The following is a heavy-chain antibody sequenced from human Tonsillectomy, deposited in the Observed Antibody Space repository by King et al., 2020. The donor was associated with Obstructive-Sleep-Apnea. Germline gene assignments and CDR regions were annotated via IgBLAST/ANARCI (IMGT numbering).Heavy chain of an antibody. D-gene: IGHD3-9*01. CDR3: ARESPTANYDLLTFDY. CDR1: GGTFSNYA. Sequence: FQLVQSGAEVKKPGSSGKVSCKASGGTFSNYALSWVRQAPGQGLEWMGRIIPFPGIANYAQNFPGRVTITADRSTTLAYMELSSLRSEDTAVYYCARESPTANYDLLTFDYWGQGTLVTVSS. V-gene: IGHV1-69*04. CDR2: IIPFPGIA. J-gene: IGHJ4*02.